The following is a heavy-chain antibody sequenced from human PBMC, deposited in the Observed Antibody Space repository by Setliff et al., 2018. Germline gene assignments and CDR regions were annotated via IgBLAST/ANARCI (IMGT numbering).Heavy chain of an antibody. CDR2: INWNGGST. Sequence: LSLSCAASGFTFDDYGMSWVRQAPGKGLEWVSGINWNGGSTVYADSVKGRLTISRDNSKNTLYLQMSSLRAEDTAVYYCAKYVKKFAHFAYWGQGTLVTVSS. J-gene: IGHJ4*02. V-gene: IGHV3-20*04. CDR3: AKYVKKFAHFAY. D-gene: IGHD3-16*01. CDR1: GFTFDDYG.